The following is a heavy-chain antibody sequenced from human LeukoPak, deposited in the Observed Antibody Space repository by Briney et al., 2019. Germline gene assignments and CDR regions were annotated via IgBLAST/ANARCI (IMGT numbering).Heavy chain of an antibody. J-gene: IGHJ4*02. CDR1: GFTFSSYW. CDR2: INSDGSST. Sequence: GGSLRLSCAASGFTFSSYWMHWVRQAPGKGLVWVSRINSDGSSTSYADSVKGRFTISRDNANNTLYLQMNSLRAEDTAVYYCARLQYYYDSSGYQYYFDYWGQGTLVTVSS. V-gene: IGHV3-74*01. CDR3: ARLQYYYDSSGYQYYFDY. D-gene: IGHD3-22*01.